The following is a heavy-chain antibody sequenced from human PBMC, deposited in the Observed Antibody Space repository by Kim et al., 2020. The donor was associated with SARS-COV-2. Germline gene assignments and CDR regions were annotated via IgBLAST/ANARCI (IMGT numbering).Heavy chain of an antibody. CDR1: GFTFSSYG. V-gene: IGHV3-33*01. CDR3: ARDARRYCSSTSCSPRRYYYGMDV. J-gene: IGHJ6*02. D-gene: IGHD2-2*01. Sequence: GSLRLSCAASGFTFSSYGMHWVRQAPGKGLEWVAVIWYDGSNKYYADSVKGRFTISRDNSKNTLYLQMNSLRAEDTAVYYCARDARRYCSSTSCSPRRYYYGMDVWGQGTTVTVSS. CDR2: IWYDGSNK.